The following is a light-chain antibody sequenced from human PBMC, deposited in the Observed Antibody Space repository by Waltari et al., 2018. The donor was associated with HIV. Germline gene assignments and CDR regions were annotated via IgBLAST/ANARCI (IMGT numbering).Light chain of an antibody. CDR2: YAS. Sequence: EIVLTQSPGFLSVTPKEIVTITGRASQSIGSSLHWYQQKPDQPPKLLIKYASQYYSEVPSRFSGSGSGTDFTLTSNGLEAEDAATYYCHQSSSSSWTFGQGTKVEIK. CDR3: HQSSSSSWT. V-gene: IGKV6-21*01. J-gene: IGKJ1*01. CDR1: QSIGSS.